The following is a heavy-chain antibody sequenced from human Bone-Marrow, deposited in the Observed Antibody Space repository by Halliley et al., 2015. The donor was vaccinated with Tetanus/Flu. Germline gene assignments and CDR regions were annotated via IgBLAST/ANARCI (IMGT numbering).Heavy chain of an antibody. CDR2: IYHSGSP. CDR3: VGGAGWLPDY. J-gene: IGHJ4*02. Sequence: TLSLTCAVSGYSISSGHYWGWIRQPPGKGLEWIGSIYHSGSPYYNPSLKSRVTISADTSKNQFSLKLSSVTAADTAVYFCVGGAGWLPDYWGQGTLVTVSS. D-gene: IGHD5-12*01. V-gene: IGHV4-38-2*01. CDR1: GYSISSGHY.